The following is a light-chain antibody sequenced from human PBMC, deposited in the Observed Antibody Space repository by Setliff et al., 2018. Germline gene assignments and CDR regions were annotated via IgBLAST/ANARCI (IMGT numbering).Light chain of an antibody. Sequence: QSGLTQPASVSGSPGQSITISCTGTSTDVGAYNYVSWYQQHEGKAPQLMIYDVSKRPSGVPDRFSGSKSGNTASLTISGLQAEDEADYYCCSYAGSYTYVFGTGTKVTVL. CDR2: DVS. CDR1: STDVGAYNY. V-gene: IGLV2-11*01. CDR3: CSYAGSYTYV. J-gene: IGLJ1*01.